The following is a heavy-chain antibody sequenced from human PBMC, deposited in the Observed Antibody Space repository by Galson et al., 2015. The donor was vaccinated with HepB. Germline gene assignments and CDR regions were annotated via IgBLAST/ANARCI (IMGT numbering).Heavy chain of an antibody. J-gene: IGHJ4*02. Sequence: SLRLSCAASGFIFSSYSMNWVRQAPGKGPEWVSYISSSSSTIYYADSVKGRFAISRDNAKNSLYLQMNSLRAEDTAVYYSARARRAPLGWGQGTLVTVSS. CDR3: ARARRAPLG. V-gene: IGHV3-48*04. CDR2: ISSSSSTI. D-gene: IGHD7-27*01. CDR1: GFIFSSYS.